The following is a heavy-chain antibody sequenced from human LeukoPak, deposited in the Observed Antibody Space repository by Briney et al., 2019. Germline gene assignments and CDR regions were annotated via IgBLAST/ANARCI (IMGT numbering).Heavy chain of an antibody. V-gene: IGHV3-48*03. CDR1: GFTFSSYE. D-gene: IGHD3-10*01. J-gene: IGHJ4*02. CDR2: NSSSGSTI. CDR3: ASTHGGSFDY. Sequence: PGGSLRLSCAASGFTFSSYEMNWVRQAPGKGLEWVSYNSSSGSTIYYADSVKGRFTISRDNAKNSLYLQMNSLRAEDTAVYYCASTHGGSFDYWGQGTLVTVSS.